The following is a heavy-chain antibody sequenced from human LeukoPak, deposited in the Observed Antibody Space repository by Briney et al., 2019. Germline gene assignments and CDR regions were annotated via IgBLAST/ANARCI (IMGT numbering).Heavy chain of an antibody. J-gene: IGHJ6*02. Sequence: GGSLRLSCAASGFTFSSYSMNWVRQAPGKGLEWVSSISSSSYIYYADSVKGRFTISRDNAKSSLYLQMNSLRAEDTAVYYCARDTPLEWSTPFYYGMDVWGQGTTVTVSS. CDR1: GFTFSSYS. CDR2: ISSSSYI. V-gene: IGHV3-21*01. CDR3: ARDTPLEWSTPFYYGMDV. D-gene: IGHD3-3*01.